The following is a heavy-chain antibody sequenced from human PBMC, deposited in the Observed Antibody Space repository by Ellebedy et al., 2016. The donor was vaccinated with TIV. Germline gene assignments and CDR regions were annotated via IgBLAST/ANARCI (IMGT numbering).Heavy chain of an antibody. CDR2: IKEDGSQT. Sequence: GESLKISCATSGFTFSTYWMAWVRQAPGKGLEWVANIKEDGSQTYYVGSVKGRFTISRDNAKNSLYLQMNSLRAEDTAVYYCARDRYAMEVWGQGTTVTVSS. CDR3: ARDRYAMEV. J-gene: IGHJ6*02. CDR1: GFTFSTYW. V-gene: IGHV3-7*03.